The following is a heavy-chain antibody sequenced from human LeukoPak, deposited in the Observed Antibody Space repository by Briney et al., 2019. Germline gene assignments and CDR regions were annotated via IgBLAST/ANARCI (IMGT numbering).Heavy chain of an antibody. CDR2: IYYSGST. J-gene: IGHJ3*02. V-gene: IGHV4-4*02. CDR1: GGSIRSTNW. D-gene: IGHD3-22*01. Sequence: PSETLSLTCGVSGGSIRSTNWWTWVRQPPGKGLEWIGYIYYSGSTYYNPSLKSRLPISVDTSKNQFSLKMSSVTAADTAVYYCARSRSAMMYTFDIWGQGTMVTVSS. CDR3: ARSRSAMMYTFDI.